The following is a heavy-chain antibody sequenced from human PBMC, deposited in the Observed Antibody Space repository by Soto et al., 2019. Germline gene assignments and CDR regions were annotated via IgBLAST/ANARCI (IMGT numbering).Heavy chain of an antibody. J-gene: IGHJ4*02. Sequence: QVRLVQSGAEVQRPGASVNISCQTSGYKFTTSYWHWVRRAPGHGLQWMAMINPDTGSTSYAVTFRGRLVMTADKSTGTLYLGLRSLTSDDPATYSCARQHWSDTSCSVHFDYWGQGTLVTVSS. CDR2: INPDTGST. V-gene: IGHV1-46*01. CDR3: ARQHWSDTSCSVHFDY. D-gene: IGHD3-3*01. CDR1: GYKFTTSY.